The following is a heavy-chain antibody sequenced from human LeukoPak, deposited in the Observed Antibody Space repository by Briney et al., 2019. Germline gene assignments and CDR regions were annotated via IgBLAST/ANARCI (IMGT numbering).Heavy chain of an antibody. D-gene: IGHD2-21*01. CDR2: ISSSSSYI. CDR3: AKRAASCGGDCYDY. CDR1: GFTFSTYS. J-gene: IGHJ4*02. V-gene: IGHV3-21*04. Sequence: PGGSLRLSCAASGFTFSTYSMNWVRQAPGKGLEWVSSISSSSSYIYYADSVKGRFTISRDNAKNSLYLQMNSLRAEDTAVYYCAKRAASCGGDCYDYWGQGTLVTVSS.